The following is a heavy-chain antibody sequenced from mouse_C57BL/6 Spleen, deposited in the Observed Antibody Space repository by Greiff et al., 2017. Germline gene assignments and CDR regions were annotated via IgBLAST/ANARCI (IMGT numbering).Heavy chain of an antibody. J-gene: IGHJ2*01. CDR2: INPSNGYT. Sequence: QVQLQQSGAELARPGASVKMSCKASGYTFTSYTMHWVKQRPGQGLEWIGYINPSNGYTKYNQKFKDKATLTADKSSSTAYMQLSSLTSEDSAVYYCARGMVTAPYYFDYWGQGTTLTVSS. CDR1: GYTFTSYT. CDR3: ARGMVTAPYYFDY. V-gene: IGHV1-4*01. D-gene: IGHD2-2*01.